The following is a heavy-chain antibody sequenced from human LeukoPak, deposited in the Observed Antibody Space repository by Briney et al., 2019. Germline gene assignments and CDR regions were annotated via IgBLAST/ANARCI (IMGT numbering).Heavy chain of an antibody. J-gene: IGHJ4*02. CDR3: ARETTAAGYPFYFDY. V-gene: IGHV4-4*07. Sequence: EPSETLSPTCSVSGGSISNYYWSWIRQSAGKGLEWIGRTHTSGDTNYNPSLKSRVTMSADMSKNQLSLKLTSVTAADTAVYYCARETTAAGYPFYFDYWGQGSLVTVSA. D-gene: IGHD2-2*03. CDR1: GGSISNYY. CDR2: THTSGDT.